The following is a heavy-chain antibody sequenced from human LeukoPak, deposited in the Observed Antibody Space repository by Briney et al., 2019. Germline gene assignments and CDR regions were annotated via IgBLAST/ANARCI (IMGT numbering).Heavy chain of an antibody. V-gene: IGHV4-59*01. CDR2: IYYSGNT. CDR3: ARTTEGGYSYGYFYYYYMDV. J-gene: IGHJ6*03. Sequence: PSETLSLTCAVYGGSFSGYYWGWIRQPPGKGLEWIGYIYYSGNTNYNPSLKSRVTISVDTSKNQFSLKLSSVTAADTAVYYCARTTEGGYSYGYFYYYYMDVWGKGTTVTISS. D-gene: IGHD5-18*01. CDR1: GGSFSGYY.